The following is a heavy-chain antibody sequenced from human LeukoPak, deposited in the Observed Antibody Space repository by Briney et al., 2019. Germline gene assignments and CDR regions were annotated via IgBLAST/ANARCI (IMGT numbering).Heavy chain of an antibody. V-gene: IGHV3-13*01. CDR1: GFTFSNYA. Sequence: GGSLRLSCAASGFTFSNYAMHWVRQATGKGLEWVSAIGTAGDTFYPGSVKGRFTISRENAKNSLYLQMNSLRAEDTAVYYCARQMTPHGNFDYWGQGTLVTVSS. J-gene: IGHJ4*02. D-gene: IGHD1-26*01. CDR2: IGTAGDT. CDR3: ARQMTPHGNFDY.